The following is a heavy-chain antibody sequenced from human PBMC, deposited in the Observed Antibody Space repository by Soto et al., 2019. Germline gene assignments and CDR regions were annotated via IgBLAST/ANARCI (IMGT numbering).Heavy chain of an antibody. CDR3: ARVPTYSSSWNNYYYGMDV. Sequence: PSETLSLTCTVSGGSFSSSNDYWVWIRQPPGKGLEWVGSFYFGGSTYYNPSLKSRVTISVDTSKNQFSLKLSSVTAADTAVYYCARVPTYSSSWNNYYYGMDVWGQGTTVNVSS. CDR2: FYFGGST. V-gene: IGHV4-39*01. CDR1: GGSFSSSNDY. D-gene: IGHD6-13*01. J-gene: IGHJ6*02.